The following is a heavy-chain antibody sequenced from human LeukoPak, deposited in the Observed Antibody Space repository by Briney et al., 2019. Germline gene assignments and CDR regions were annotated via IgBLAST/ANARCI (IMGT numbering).Heavy chain of an antibody. V-gene: IGHV3-23*01. J-gene: IGHJ4*02. CDR2: ISGSGGST. D-gene: IGHD3-22*01. CDR1: GFTFSSYA. Sequence: PGGSLRLSCAASGFTFSSYAMSWVRQAPGKGLEWVSAISGSGGSTYYADSVKGRFTISRDNSKNTLYLQMNSLRAEDTAVYYCAMYNPTYYYDSSGYYYEYWGQGTLVTVSS. CDR3: AMYNPTYYYDSSGYYYEY.